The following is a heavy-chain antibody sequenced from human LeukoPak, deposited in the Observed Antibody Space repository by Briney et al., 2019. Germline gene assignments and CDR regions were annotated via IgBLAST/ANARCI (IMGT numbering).Heavy chain of an antibody. CDR2: INPDGSEK. V-gene: IGHV3-7*01. Sequence: GGSLRLSCAASGLIFSKYWMTWVRQAPGKGLEWVASINPDGSEKYYLDSVKGRFTISRDNARDSLYLQMNRLGDDDTSVYFCARDASALYWGRGTLVTVSS. D-gene: IGHD6-19*01. J-gene: IGHJ4*02. CDR3: ARDASALY. CDR1: GLIFSKYW.